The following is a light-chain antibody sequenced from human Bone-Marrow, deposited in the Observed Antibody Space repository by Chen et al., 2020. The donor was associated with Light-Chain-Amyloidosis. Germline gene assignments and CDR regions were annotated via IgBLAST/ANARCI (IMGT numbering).Light chain of an antibody. J-gene: IGLJ3*02. CDR1: SSNIGAGYD. CDR2: GND. V-gene: IGLV1-40*01. Sequence: QSVLTQPPSVSGAPGQRVTLPCTGPSSNIGAGYDVHWYQQLPGTAPKLLIYGNDNRPSGVPDRFSASKSGTSASLAITGLQAEDEADYYCQSYDTTLSGSVFGGGTKLTVL. CDR3: QSYDTTLSGSV.